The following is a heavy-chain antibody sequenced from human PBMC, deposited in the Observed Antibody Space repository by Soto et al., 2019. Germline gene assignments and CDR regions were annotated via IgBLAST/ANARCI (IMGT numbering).Heavy chain of an antibody. Sequence: QVQLQESGPGLVKSSETLSLTCTVSGDSISGFYWTWTRQPPGKGLEWMGYIYYSGFTNYNPSPRSRVTISVDPSRNQFSLRLSSVTAADTAVYYCARGNGYNLYWGQGTLVTVSS. CDR1: GDSISGFY. D-gene: IGHD5-12*01. CDR3: ARGNGYNLY. V-gene: IGHV4-59*01. J-gene: IGHJ4*02. CDR2: IYYSGFT.